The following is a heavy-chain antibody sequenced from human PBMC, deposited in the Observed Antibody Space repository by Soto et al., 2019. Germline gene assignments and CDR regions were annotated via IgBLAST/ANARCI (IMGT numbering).Heavy chain of an antibody. J-gene: IGHJ6*02. CDR2: ISAYNGNT. D-gene: IGHD2-15*01. Sequence: ASVKVSCKASGYTFTSYGISWVRQAPGQGLEWMGWISAYNGNTNYAQKLQGRVTMTTDTSTSTAYMELRSLRSDDTAVYYCARTGYCSGGSCYSGPYYYCGMDVWGQGTTVTVSS. V-gene: IGHV1-18*04. CDR1: GYTFTSYG. CDR3: ARTGYCSGGSCYSGPYYYCGMDV.